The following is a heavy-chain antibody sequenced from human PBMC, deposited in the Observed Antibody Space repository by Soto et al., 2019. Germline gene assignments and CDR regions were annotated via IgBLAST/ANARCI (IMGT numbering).Heavy chain of an antibody. CDR2: IYHSGST. J-gene: IGHJ4*02. D-gene: IGHD1-26*01. Sequence: PSETLSLTCAVSGGSISSGGYSWSWIRPPPGKGLEWIGYIYHSGSTYYNPSLKSRVTISVHTSSSQFSLELSSVTAADTAVYYCARGLISGSHYSGGWYYFDSWGQGTQVTVSS. V-gene: IGHV4-30-2*01. CDR3: ARGLISGSHYSGGWYYFDS. CDR1: GGSISSGGYS.